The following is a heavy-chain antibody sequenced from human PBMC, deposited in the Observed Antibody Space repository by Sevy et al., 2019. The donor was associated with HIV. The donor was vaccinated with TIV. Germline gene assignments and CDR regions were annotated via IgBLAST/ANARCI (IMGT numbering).Heavy chain of an antibody. V-gene: IGHV3-23*01. CDR1: GFSLRNYA. D-gene: IGHD2-15*01. CDR2: ISESGDNT. Sequence: GGSLRLSCAASGFSLRNYAMSWVRQAPGKGLEWVSAISESGDNTYYADSVKGRFTISRDNSKNTLYLQMKSLRAEDTAVYYCAGGYCSGGNCYPHNWFDPWGQGSLVTVSS. J-gene: IGHJ5*02. CDR3: AGGYCSGGNCYPHNWFDP.